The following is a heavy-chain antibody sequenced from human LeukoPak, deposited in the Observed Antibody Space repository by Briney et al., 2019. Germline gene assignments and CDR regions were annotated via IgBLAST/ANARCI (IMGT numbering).Heavy chain of an antibody. Sequence: SVKVSCKASGGTFSSYAISWLRQAPGQGLEWMGGIIPIFGTANYAQKFQGRVTITTDKSTSTAYMELSSLRSEDTAVYYCASDTGYSSGWYGNNWFDPWGQGTLVTVSS. CDR2: IIPIFGTA. CDR3: ASDTGYSSGWYGNNWFDP. CDR1: GGTFSSYA. D-gene: IGHD6-19*01. V-gene: IGHV1-69*05. J-gene: IGHJ5*02.